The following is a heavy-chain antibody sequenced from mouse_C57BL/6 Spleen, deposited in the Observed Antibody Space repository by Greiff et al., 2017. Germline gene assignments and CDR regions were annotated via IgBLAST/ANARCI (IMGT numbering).Heavy chain of an antibody. J-gene: IGHJ4*01. V-gene: IGHV7-3*01. CDR2: IRNKANGYTT. Sequence: EVMLVESGGGLVQPGGSLSLSCAASGFTFTDYYMSWVRQPPGKALEWLGFIRNKANGYTTEYSASVKGRFTISRDNSQSILYLQINALGAEDSSTYYCARSGYYAMDCWGQGTSVTVSS. CDR1: GFTFTDYY. CDR3: ARSGYYAMDC.